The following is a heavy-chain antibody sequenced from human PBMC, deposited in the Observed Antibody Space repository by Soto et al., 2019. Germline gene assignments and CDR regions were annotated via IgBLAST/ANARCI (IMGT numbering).Heavy chain of an antibody. CDR3: ATYTYYYDSSGYYRGVFDY. CDR1: GGSISSGGYY. J-gene: IGHJ4*02. CDR2: IYYSGST. Sequence: PSETLSLTCTVSGGSISSGGYYWSWIRQHPGKGLEWIGYIYYSGSTYYNPSLKSRVTISVDTSKNQFSLKLSSVTAADTAVYYCATYTYYYDSSGYYRGVFDYWGQGTLVTVSS. D-gene: IGHD3-22*01. V-gene: IGHV4-31*03.